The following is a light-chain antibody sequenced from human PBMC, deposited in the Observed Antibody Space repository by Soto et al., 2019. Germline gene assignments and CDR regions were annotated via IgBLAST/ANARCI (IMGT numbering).Light chain of an antibody. CDR2: GAS. CDR1: QSVTNNY. J-gene: IGKJ1*01. Sequence: EIVLTQSPGTLSLSPGEIATLSFRASQSVTNNYLAWFQQKPGQAPRLLMYGASSRATGIPDRFSGSGSGTDFTLTITRLEPEDFAVYYCQQYASSRTFGQGTKVDIK. V-gene: IGKV3-20*01. CDR3: QQYASSRT.